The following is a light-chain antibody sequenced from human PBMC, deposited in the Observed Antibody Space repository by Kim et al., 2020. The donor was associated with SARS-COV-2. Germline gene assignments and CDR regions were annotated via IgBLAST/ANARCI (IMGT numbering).Light chain of an antibody. CDR1: QSVSSN. CDR2: GAS. V-gene: IGKV3-15*01. J-gene: IGKJ4*01. Sequence: EIVMTQSPATLSVSPGERATLSCRASQSVSSNLAWYQQKPGQAPRLLIYGASTRATGIPGMFSGSGSGTEFTLTISSLQSEDFAVYYCQQYSQRPLTFGGGTKVDIK. CDR3: QQYSQRPLT.